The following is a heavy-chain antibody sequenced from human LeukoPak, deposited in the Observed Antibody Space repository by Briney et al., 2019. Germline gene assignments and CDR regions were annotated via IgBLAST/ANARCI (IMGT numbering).Heavy chain of an antibody. V-gene: IGHV1-69*04. CDR2: IIPILGIA. CDR1: GGTFSSYA. J-gene: IGHJ4*02. D-gene: IGHD6-13*01. Sequence: SVKVSCKASGGTFSSYAISWVRQAPGQGLGWMGRIIPILGIATYAQKFQGRVSITADKSTSTAYMELSSLRSEDTAVYYCARDSSSWGLFDYWGQGTLVTVSS. CDR3: ARDSSSWGLFDY.